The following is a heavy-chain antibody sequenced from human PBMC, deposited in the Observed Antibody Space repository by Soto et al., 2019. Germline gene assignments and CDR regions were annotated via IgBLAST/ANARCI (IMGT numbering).Heavy chain of an antibody. D-gene: IGHD1-26*01. CDR3: ATLTSGSLDY. V-gene: IGHV3-30*03. Sequence: QVQLVESGGGVVQPGRSLRLSCAASGFTFSSYGMHWVRQAPGKGLEWVAVISYDGSNKYYADSVKGRFTISRDNSKNTLYLQMNSLRAEDTAVYYCATLTSGSLDYWGQGPLVTVSS. CDR1: GFTFSSYG. CDR2: ISYDGSNK. J-gene: IGHJ4*02.